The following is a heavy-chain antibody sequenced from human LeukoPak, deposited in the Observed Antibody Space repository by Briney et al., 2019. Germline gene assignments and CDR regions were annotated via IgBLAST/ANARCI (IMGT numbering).Heavy chain of an antibody. J-gene: IGHJ4*02. D-gene: IGHD3-3*01. V-gene: IGHV3-53*01. CDR1: GFTFSSYW. Sequence: PGGSLRLSCAASGFTFSSYWMSWVRQAPGKGLEWVSVIYSGGSTYYADSVKGRFTISRDNSKNTLYLQMNSLRAEDTAVYYCASSYYYEGYFDYWGQGTLVTVSS. CDR3: ASSYYYEGYFDY. CDR2: IYSGGST.